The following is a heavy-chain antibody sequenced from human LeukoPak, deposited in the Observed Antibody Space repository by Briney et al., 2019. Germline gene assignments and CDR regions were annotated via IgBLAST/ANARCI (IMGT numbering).Heavy chain of an antibody. CDR3: ARYCSGGSCYTQYNWFDP. V-gene: IGHV4-61*08. J-gene: IGHJ5*02. Sequence: SETLSLTCTVSGGSISSGDYYWSWIRQPPGKGLEWIGYIYYSGSTNYNPSLKSRVTISVDTSKNQFSLKLSSVTAADTAVYYCARYCSGGSCYTQYNWFDPWGQGTLVTVSS. D-gene: IGHD2-15*01. CDR1: GGSISSGDYY. CDR2: IYYSGST.